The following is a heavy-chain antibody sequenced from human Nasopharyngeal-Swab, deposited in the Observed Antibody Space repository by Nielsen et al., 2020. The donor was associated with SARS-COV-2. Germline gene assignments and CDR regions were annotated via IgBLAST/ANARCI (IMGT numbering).Heavy chain of an antibody. D-gene: IGHD6-6*01. Sequence: WIRQPPGKGLEWMAVIWYDGSNKYYADSVKGRFTISRDNSKNTLYLQMNSLRAEDTAVYYCARDDVAARDYDYYYGMDVWGQGTTVTVSS. J-gene: IGHJ6*02. V-gene: IGHV3-33*01. CDR2: IWYDGSNK. CDR3: ARDDVAARDYDYYYGMDV.